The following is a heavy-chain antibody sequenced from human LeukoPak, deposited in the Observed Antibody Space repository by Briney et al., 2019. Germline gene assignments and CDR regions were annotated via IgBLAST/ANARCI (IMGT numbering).Heavy chain of an antibody. D-gene: IGHD4-11*01. CDR3: TRILNYKVGRSTVTFASEIDY. Sequence: GGSLRLSCAASGFTFSSYGMHWVRQAPGKGLEWVAVIWYDGSNKYYADSVKGRFTISRDNAKNTLYLQMHSVRVEDTAVYYCTRILNYKVGRSTVTFASEIDYWGQGTLVTVSS. V-gene: IGHV3-33*01. CDR1: GFTFSSYG. J-gene: IGHJ4*02. CDR2: IWYDGSNK.